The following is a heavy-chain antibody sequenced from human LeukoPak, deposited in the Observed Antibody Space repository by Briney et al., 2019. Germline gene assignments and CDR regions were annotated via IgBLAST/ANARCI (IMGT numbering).Heavy chain of an antibody. V-gene: IGHV3-74*01. J-gene: IGHJ4*02. CDR1: GFTFSSYW. CDR2: INRDGSST. D-gene: IGHD1-26*01. CDR3: ARASGSYSFDY. Sequence: GGSLRLSCAASGFTFSSYWMHWFRQAPGKGLGWVSRINRDGSSTSYTDSVKGRFTISRDNARNTLNLQMNSLRAEDMAVYYCARASGSYSFDYWGQGNLVTVSS.